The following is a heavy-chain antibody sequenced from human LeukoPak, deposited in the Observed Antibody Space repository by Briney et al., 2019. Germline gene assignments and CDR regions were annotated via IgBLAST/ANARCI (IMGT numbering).Heavy chain of an antibody. CDR2: IKSKTDGGTT. J-gene: IGHJ3*01. V-gene: IGHV3-15*01. CDR3: TSTHPLV. CDR1: GFTFSNAW. Sequence: GGSLRLSCAASGFTFSNAWMSWVRQAPGKGLEWVGRIKSKTDGGTTDYAAPVKGRFTISKDDSKNTLYLQMSSLTTEDTALYYCTSTHPLVWGQGTMVTVSS.